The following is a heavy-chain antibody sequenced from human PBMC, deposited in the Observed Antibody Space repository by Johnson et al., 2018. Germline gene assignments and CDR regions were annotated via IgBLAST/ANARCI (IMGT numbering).Heavy chain of an antibody. D-gene: IGHD5/OR15-5a*01. CDR2: IWFDGTNQ. V-gene: IGHV3-33*01. Sequence: QVQLVESGGGVVQPGRSLRLSCAASGFTFSHYGMHWVRQAPGKGLEWLALIWFDGTNQYHADSVKGRLTISRDNSKNTLYLQMNSLRGEDTAVDYWAREAEYSVGYFQYWGQGTLVTVSS. CDR3: AREAEYSVGYFQY. CDR1: GFTFSHYG. J-gene: IGHJ1*01.